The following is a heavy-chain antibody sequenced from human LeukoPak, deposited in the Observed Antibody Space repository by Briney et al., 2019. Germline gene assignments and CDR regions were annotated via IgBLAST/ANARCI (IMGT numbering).Heavy chain of an antibody. CDR2: ISAYNGNT. CDR1: GYTFASYD. CDR3: ARDPSYDSSGYPNWFDP. D-gene: IGHD3-22*01. Sequence: ASVTVSCKASGYTFASYDINWVRLAPGQGLEWMGWISAYNGNTNYAQMFQGRVIMTTDTSTNTAYMELRSLRADDTAMYYCARDPSYDSSGYPNWFDPWGQGTLVTVSS. V-gene: IGHV1-18*01. J-gene: IGHJ5*02.